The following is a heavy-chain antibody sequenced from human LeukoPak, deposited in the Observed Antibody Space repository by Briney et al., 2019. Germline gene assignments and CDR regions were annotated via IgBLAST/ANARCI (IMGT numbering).Heavy chain of an antibody. CDR3: AKESNDFWSGRPEYFQH. J-gene: IGHJ1*01. V-gene: IGHV5-51*01. CDR1: GYSFTSYW. Sequence: GESLKISCKGSGYSFTSYWIGWVRQMPGKGLEWMGIIYPGDSDTRYSPSFQGQVTISADKSISTAYLQMNSLRAEDTAVYYCAKESNDFWSGRPEYFQHWGQGTLVTVSS. D-gene: IGHD3-3*01. CDR2: IYPGDSDT.